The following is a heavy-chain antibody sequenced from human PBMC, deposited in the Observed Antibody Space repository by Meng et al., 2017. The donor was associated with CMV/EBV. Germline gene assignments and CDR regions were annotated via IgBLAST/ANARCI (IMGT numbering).Heavy chain of an antibody. D-gene: IGHD3-10*01. CDR2: INPNSGGT. CDR1: GYTFTGYY. CDR3: ARAEGSTYYYGSGSSNDFDY. J-gene: IGHJ4*02. Sequence: ASVKVSCKASGYTFTGYYMHWVRQAPGQGLEWMGWINPNSGGTNYAQKFQGRVTMTRDTSISTAYMELSRLRSGDTAVYYCARAEGSTYYYGSGSSNDFDYWGQGTLVTVSS. V-gene: IGHV1-2*02.